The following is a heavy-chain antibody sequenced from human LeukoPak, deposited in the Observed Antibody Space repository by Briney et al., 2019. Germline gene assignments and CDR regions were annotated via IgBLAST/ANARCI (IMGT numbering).Heavy chain of an antibody. CDR2: ISYDGSNK. CDR3: ARDYAISTGYYGMDV. J-gene: IGHJ6*02. V-gene: IGHV3-30-3*01. Sequence: GRSLRLSCAASGSTFSSYAMHWVRQAPGKGLEWVAVISYDGSNKYYADSVKGRFTISRDNSKNTLYLQMNSLRAEDTAVYYCARDYAISTGYYGMDVWGQGTTVTVSS. D-gene: IGHD3-16*01. CDR1: GSTFSSYA.